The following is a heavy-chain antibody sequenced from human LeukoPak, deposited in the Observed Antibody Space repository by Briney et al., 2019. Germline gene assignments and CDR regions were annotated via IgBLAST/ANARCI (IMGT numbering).Heavy chain of an antibody. CDR1: GFTVSSNY. D-gene: IGHD6-13*01. V-gene: IGHV3-53*01. CDR3: ARTEQQLEGAYFQH. CDR2: IYSGGST. Sequence: TGGSLRLSCAASGFTVSSNYMSWVRQAPGKGLEWVSVIYSGGSTYYADSVKGRFTISRDNSKNTLYLQMNSLRAEDTAVYYCARTEQQLEGAYFQHWGQGTLVTVSS. J-gene: IGHJ1*01.